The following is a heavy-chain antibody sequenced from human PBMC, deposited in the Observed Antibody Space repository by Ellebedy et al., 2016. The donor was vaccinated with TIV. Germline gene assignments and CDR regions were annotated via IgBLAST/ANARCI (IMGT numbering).Heavy chain of an antibody. CDR1: GYSFSIFG. J-gene: IGHJ5*01. CDR3: ARGSGPNWLDP. D-gene: IGHD6-19*01. Sequence: AASVKVSCKASGYSFSIFGFSWVRQAPGQGLEWMGWISGYSGNTDYAQKFQGRVTMTTDTGTNTGYMELTSLTSDDTAVYYCARGSGPNWLDPWGQGTLVTVSS. CDR2: ISGYSGNT. V-gene: IGHV1-18*04.